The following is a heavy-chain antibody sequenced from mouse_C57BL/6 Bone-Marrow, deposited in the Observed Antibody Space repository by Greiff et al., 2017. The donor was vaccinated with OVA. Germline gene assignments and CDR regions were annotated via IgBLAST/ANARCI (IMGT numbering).Heavy chain of an antibody. D-gene: IGHD2-4*01. V-gene: IGHV5-6*02. CDR2: ISSGGSYT. Sequence: DVMLVESGGDLVKPGGSLKLSCAASGFTFSSYGMSWVRQTPDKRLEWVATISSGGSYTYYPDSVKGRFTISRDNAKNNLYLQMSHLKSEDTAMYYCAREADDYAFAYWGQGTLVTVSA. CDR1: GFTFSSYG. CDR3: AREADDYAFAY. J-gene: IGHJ3*01.